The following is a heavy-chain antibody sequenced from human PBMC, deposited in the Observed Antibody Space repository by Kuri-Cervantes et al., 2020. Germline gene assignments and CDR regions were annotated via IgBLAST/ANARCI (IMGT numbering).Heavy chain of an antibody. Sequence: GGSLRLSCAASGFTFSSYWMSWARQAPGKGLEWVANIKQDGSEKYYVDSVKGRFTISRDNAKNSLYLQMNSLRAEDTAVYYCARESDSSGWYYYYYGMDVWGQGTTVTVSS. CDR1: GFTFSSYW. CDR3: ARESDSSGWYYYYYGMDV. D-gene: IGHD6-19*01. CDR2: IKQDGSEK. V-gene: IGHV3-7*01. J-gene: IGHJ6*02.